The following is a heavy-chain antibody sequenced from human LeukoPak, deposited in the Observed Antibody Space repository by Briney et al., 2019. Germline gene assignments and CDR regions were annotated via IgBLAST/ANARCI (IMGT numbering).Heavy chain of an antibody. CDR1: GYTFTSYG. CDR2: ISAYNGNT. D-gene: IGHD3-3*01. Sequence: GASVKVSCKASGYTFTSYGISWVRQAPGQGLEWMGWISAYNGNTNYAQKLQGRVTMTTDTSTSTAYMELRSLRSDDTAVYYCARVGSGYYYYYGMDVWRQGTTVTVSS. J-gene: IGHJ6*02. CDR3: ARVGSGYYYYYGMDV. V-gene: IGHV1-18*01.